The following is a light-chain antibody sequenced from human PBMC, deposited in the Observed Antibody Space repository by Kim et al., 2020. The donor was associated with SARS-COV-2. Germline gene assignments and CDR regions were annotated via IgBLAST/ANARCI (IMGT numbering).Light chain of an antibody. Sequence: QAVVTQEPSLTVSLGGTVTLTCASNPGPVTNGHFSSWFQLKPGQAPRPLISETDQKFSWTPARFSGSLFADKAALTLSGAQPEDEADYFCLLFDSGSRTYVFGTGTKVTVL. CDR1: PGPVTNGHF. CDR2: ETD. V-gene: IGLV7-46*01. J-gene: IGLJ1*01. CDR3: LLFDSGSRTYV.